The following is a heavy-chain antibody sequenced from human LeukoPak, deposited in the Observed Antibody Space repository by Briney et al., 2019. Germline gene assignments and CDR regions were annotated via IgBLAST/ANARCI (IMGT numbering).Heavy chain of an antibody. D-gene: IGHD3-10*01. CDR1: GGSISSGGYS. V-gene: IGHV4-61*02. J-gene: IGHJ5*02. CDR2: IYTSGST. CDR3: ARGGVTDPNWFDP. Sequence: SETLSLTCAVSGGSISSGGYSWSWIRHPPGKGLEWIGRIYTSGSTNYNPSLKSRVAISVDTSKNQFSLKLSSVTAADTAVYYCARGGVTDPNWFDPWGQGTLVTVSS.